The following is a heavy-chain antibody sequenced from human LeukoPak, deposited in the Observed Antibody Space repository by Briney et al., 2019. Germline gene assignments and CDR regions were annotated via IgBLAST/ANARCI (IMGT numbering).Heavy chain of an antibody. CDR3: ARVTIAAAGHFDY. D-gene: IGHD6-13*01. CDR1: GGSISSYY. Sequence: SETLSLTFTVSGGSISSYYWSWIRQPPGKGLEWIGYIYYSGSTNYNPSLKSRVTISVDTSKNQFSLKLSSVTAADTAVYYCARVTIAAAGHFDYWGQGTLVTVSS. CDR2: IYYSGST. V-gene: IGHV4-59*01. J-gene: IGHJ4*02.